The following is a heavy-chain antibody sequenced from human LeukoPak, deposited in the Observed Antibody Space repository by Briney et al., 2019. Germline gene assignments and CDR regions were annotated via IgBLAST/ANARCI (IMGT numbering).Heavy chain of an antibody. CDR3: ARGPPGRFGYYYYLDV. CDR2: MNPNSGNT. CDR1: GYTFTSYD. V-gene: IGHV1-8*01. J-gene: IGHJ6*03. Sequence: ASVKVSCKASGYTFTSYDINWVRQATGQGLEWRGWMNPNSGNTGYAQKFQGRVAMTRNTSIRTAYMELSSLRSEDTAVYYCARGPPGRFGYYYYLDVWGKGPTVTVSS. D-gene: IGHD3-10*01.